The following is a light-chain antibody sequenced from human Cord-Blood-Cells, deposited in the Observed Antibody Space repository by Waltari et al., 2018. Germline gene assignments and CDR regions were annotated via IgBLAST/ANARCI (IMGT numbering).Light chain of an antibody. V-gene: IGLV2-14*01. CDR3: SSYTSSSTYV. CDR1: SSDVVGYNY. CDR2: DVS. Sequence: HSALPHPPPVSGSPGQSITIPSPGTSSDVVGYNYVSWYQQHPGKPPKLIIYDVSKRPSGVSNRFSGSKSGNTASLTISGLQAEDEADYYCSSYTSSSTYVFGTGTKVTVL. J-gene: IGLJ1*01.